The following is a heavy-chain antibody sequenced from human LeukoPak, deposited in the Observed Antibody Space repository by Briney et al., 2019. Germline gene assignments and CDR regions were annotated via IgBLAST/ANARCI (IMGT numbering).Heavy chain of an antibody. CDR2: IKQDGSEK. CDR3: ARAKYYDFWSGYQRSDAFDI. CDR1: GFIFSSYW. Sequence: GGSLRLSCAASGFIFSSYWMSWVRQAPGKGLEWVANIKQDGSEKYYVDSVKGRFTISRDNAKNSLYLQMNSLRAEDTAVYYCARAKYYDFWSGYQRSDAFDIWGQGTMVTVSS. D-gene: IGHD3-3*01. V-gene: IGHV3-7*01. J-gene: IGHJ3*02.